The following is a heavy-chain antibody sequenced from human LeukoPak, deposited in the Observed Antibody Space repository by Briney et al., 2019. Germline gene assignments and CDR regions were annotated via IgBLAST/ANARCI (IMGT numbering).Heavy chain of an antibody. J-gene: IGHJ6*04. CDR1: GFTFSSHD. CDR3: AELGITMIGGV. V-gene: IGHV3-48*03. Sequence: GGSLRLSCLGSGFTFSSHDMDWVRQAPGKGLEWVSYIGSSGSTIHYADSVKGRFTISRDNAKNSLYLQMNSLRAEDTAVYYCAELGITMIGGVWGKGTTVTISS. D-gene: IGHD3-10*02. CDR2: IGSSGSTI.